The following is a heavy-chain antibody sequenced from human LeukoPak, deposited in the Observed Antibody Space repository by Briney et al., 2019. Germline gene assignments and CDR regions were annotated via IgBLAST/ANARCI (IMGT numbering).Heavy chain of an antibody. CDR2: INHSGGT. D-gene: IGHD3-10*01. V-gene: IGHV4-34*01. Sequence: SETLSLTCGVSGASFSGYYWTWIRQPPGKGLEWIGEINHSGGTNYNMSLKRRVTISVDPSKKQFSLKLRSVTAEDTAVYYCATDRYYGSGSYYKFDYWGQGILVTVSS. CDR1: GASFSGYY. CDR3: ATDRYYGSGSYYKFDY. J-gene: IGHJ4*02.